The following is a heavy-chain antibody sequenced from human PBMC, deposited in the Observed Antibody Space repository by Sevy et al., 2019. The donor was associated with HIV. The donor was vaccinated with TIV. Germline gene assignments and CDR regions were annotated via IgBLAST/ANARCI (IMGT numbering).Heavy chain of an antibody. J-gene: IGHJ6*02. D-gene: IGHD6-13*01. CDR1: GGTFSSYA. V-gene: IGHV1-69*13. CDR3: ATGPRGTAKRSRWQYYYYGMDV. CDR2: IIPIFGTA. Sequence: ASMKVSCKASGGTFSSYAISWVRQAPGQGLEWMGGIIPIFGTANYAQKFQGRVTITADESTSTAYMELSSLRSEDTAVYYCATGPRGTAKRSRWQYYYYGMDVWGQGTTVTVSS.